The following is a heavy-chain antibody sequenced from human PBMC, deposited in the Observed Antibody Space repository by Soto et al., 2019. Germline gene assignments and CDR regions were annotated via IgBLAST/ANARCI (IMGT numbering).Heavy chain of an antibody. V-gene: IGHV4-61*08. CDR3: AAPPRY. CDR2: IYDSGST. Sequence: SETLSLTCTVSGGSISSGEYYWSWIRQPPGKGLEWIGYIYDSGSTNYNPSLKSRVTISVDTSKNQFSLKLTSVTAADTAVYYCAAPPRYWGQGTLVTVSS. D-gene: IGHD6-6*01. CDR1: GGSISSGEYY. J-gene: IGHJ4*02.